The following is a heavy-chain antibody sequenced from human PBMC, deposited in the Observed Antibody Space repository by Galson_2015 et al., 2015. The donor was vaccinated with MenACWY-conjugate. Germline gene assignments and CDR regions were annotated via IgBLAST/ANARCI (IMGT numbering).Heavy chain of an antibody. J-gene: IGHJ4*02. CDR2: IRVSNGDT. Sequence: SVKVSCKASGYTFISYGITWVRQAPGQGLEWMGRIRVSNGDTKFAQSFQDRVSMIADTSTDTAYMELRNLRSDDTAPYYCARYSSLYDYFDSWGQGTLVTVSS. D-gene: IGHD6-19*01. CDR1: GYTFISYG. V-gene: IGHV1-18*01. CDR3: ARYSSLYDYFDS.